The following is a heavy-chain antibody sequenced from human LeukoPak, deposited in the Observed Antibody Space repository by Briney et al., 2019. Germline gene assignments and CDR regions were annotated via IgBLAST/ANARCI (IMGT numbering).Heavy chain of an antibody. CDR1: GFTFSNYW. D-gene: IGHD3-3*01. CDR3: VSGSLQSGYNFDY. Sequence: GSLRLSCAASGFTFSNYWMHWIRQVPGKGLVWVSHIKYDGSATNYADSVKGRFTISRDNAKNTLYLQMSSLRAEDTAVYYCVSGSLQSGYNFDYWGQGALVTASS. CDR2: IKYDGSAT. V-gene: IGHV3-74*01. J-gene: IGHJ4*02.